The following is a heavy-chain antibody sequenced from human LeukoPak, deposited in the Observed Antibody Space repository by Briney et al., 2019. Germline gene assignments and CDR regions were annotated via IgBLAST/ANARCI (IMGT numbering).Heavy chain of an antibody. CDR3: ARESHSGYDYIPLAFDY. CDR1: GFTFSSYE. V-gene: IGHV3-48*03. CDR2: ISSSGSTI. J-gene: IGHJ4*02. Sequence: PGGPLRLSCAASGFTFSSYEMNWVRQAPGKGLEWVSYISSSGSTIYYADSVKGRFTISRDNAKNSLYLQMNSLRAEDTAVYYCARESHSGYDYIPLAFDYWGQGTLVTVSS. D-gene: IGHD5-12*01.